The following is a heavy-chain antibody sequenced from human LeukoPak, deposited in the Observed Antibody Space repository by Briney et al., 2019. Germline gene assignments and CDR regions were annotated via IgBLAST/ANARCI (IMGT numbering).Heavy chain of an antibody. V-gene: IGHV4-34*01. J-gene: IGHJ4*02. CDR3: ARGGRWLQFRPFDY. D-gene: IGHD5-24*01. CDR2: INHSGST. Sequence: SETLSLTCAVYGGSFSGYYWSWIRQPPGKGLEWIGEINHSGSTNYNPSLKSRVTISVDTSKNQFSLKLSSVTAADTAVYYCARGGRWLQFRPFDYWGQGTLVTVSS. CDR1: GGSFSGYY.